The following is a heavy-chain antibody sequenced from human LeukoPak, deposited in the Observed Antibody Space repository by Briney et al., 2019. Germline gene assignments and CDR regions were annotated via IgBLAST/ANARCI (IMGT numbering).Heavy chain of an antibody. D-gene: IGHD3-3*01. CDR1: GFTFSSYA. J-gene: IGHJ5*02. CDR2: ISSSSSTI. CDR3: AREYDFWSGYYLWFDP. V-gene: IGHV3-48*02. Sequence: PGGSLRLSCAASGFTFSSYAMHWVRQAPGKGLEWVSYISSSSSTIYYADSVKGRFTISRDNAKNSLYLQMNSLRDEDTAVYYCAREYDFWSGYYLWFDPWGQGTLVTVSS.